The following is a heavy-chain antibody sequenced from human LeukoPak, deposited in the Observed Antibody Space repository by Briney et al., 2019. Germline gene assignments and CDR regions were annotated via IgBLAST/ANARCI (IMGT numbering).Heavy chain of an antibody. D-gene: IGHD3-10*01. CDR1: GFTFSSYG. CDR2: IWYDGSNK. Sequence: GGSLRLSCAASGFTFSSYGMHWVRQAPGKGLKWVAVIWYDGSNKYYADSVKGRFTISRDNSKNTLYLQMNSLRAEDTAVYSCARIMVREGDFDCWGQGTLVTVSS. J-gene: IGHJ4*02. V-gene: IGHV3-33*01. CDR3: ARIMVREGDFDC.